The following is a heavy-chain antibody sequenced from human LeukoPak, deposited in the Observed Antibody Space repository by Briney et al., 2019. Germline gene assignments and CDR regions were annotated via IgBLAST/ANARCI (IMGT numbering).Heavy chain of an antibody. CDR1: GGSFSGYY. V-gene: IGHV4-34*01. CDR3: ASVSGNFLRYYYGMDV. Sequence: SETLSLTCAVYGGSFSGYYWSWIRQPPGKGLEWIGEINHSGSTNYNPSLKSRVTISVDTSKNQFSLKLSSVTAADTAVYYCASVSGNFLRYYYGMDVWGQGTTVTVSS. J-gene: IGHJ6*02. D-gene: IGHD4-23*01. CDR2: INHSGST.